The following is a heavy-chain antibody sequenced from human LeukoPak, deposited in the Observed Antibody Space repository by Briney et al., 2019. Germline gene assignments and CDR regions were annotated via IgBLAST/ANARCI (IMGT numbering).Heavy chain of an antibody. CDR1: GFTFSTYW. CDR3: AKDPYGSGSRWFDP. J-gene: IGHJ5*02. D-gene: IGHD3-10*01. CDR2: INGDGSTT. Sequence: GGSLRLSCAASGFTFSTYWMHWVRQAPGKGLMWVSRINGDGSTTNYADSVKGRFTISRDNAKNSLYLQMNSLRAEDTAVYYCAKDPYGSGSRWFDPWGQGTLVTVSS. V-gene: IGHV3-74*01.